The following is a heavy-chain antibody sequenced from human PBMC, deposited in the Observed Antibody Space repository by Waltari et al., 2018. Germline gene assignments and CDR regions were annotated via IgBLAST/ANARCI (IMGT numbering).Heavy chain of an antibody. D-gene: IGHD1-1*01. V-gene: IGHV4-59*12. CDR2: INGNSGST. J-gene: IGHJ4*02. Sequence: QVQLQESGPGLVKPLETLSLTCAVSGGSFSSYWWSWIRQPPGKGLEWIGEINGNSGSTNYNPPLKSRVSISKDASKNQFSLKLRSVTAADTAVYYCARDTGTSDNSLDVWGRGFLVTVSS. CDR1: GGSFSSYW. CDR3: ARDTGTSDNSLDV.